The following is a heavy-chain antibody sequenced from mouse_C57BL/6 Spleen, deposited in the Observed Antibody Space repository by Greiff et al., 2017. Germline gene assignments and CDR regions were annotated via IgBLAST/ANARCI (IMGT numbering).Heavy chain of an antibody. CDR1: GFSLTSYG. CDR3: ARSGYYFDY. V-gene: IGHV2-2*01. Sequence: VQLQESGPGLVQPSQSLSITCTVSGFSLTSYGVHWVRQSPGKGLEWLGVIWSGGSTDYNAAFISRLSISKDNSKSQVFFKMNRLQDDDTAIYYCARSGYYFDYWGQGTTLTGSS. CDR2: IWSGGST. J-gene: IGHJ2*01. D-gene: IGHD1-1*02.